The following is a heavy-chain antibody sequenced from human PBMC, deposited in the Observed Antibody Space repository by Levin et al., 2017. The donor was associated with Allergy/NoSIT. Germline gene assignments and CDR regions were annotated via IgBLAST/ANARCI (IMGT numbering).Heavy chain of an antibody. D-gene: IGHD2-21*02. V-gene: IGHV1-69*01. J-gene: IGHJ3*02. CDR3: ARAGWMLVTAIYDAFDI. Sequence: KISCKASGGTFSSYAISWVRQAPGQGLEWMGGIIPIFGTANYAQKFQGRVTITADESTSTAYMELSSLRSEDTAVYYCARAGWMLVTAIYDAFDIWGQGTMVTVSS. CDR1: GGTFSSYA. CDR2: IIPIFGTA.